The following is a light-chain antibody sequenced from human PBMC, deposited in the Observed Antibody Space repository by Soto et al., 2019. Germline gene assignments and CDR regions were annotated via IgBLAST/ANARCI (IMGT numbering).Light chain of an antibody. CDR2: DAS. Sequence: EIVLTQSPATLSLSPGERATLSCRASQSVSSYLAWYQQKPGQAPRLLIYDASNRATGIPARFSGSWSGTDFTLTISSLEPEDFAVYYWQQRSNWPPITFGQGTRLEIK. CDR3: QQRSNWPPIT. CDR1: QSVSSY. J-gene: IGKJ5*01. V-gene: IGKV3-11*01.